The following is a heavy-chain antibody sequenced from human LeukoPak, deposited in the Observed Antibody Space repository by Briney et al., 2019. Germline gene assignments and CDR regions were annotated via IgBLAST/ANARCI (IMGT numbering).Heavy chain of an antibody. V-gene: IGHV3-66*01. D-gene: IGHD1-26*01. CDR2: IYSGGST. CDR3: AKDLWELGPFDY. J-gene: IGHJ4*02. Sequence: GGSLRLSCAASGLTVSTNYMSWIRQAPGKGLQWVSVIYSGGSTYYTDSVKGRFTISRDNSKNTLYLQMNSLRAEDTAVYYCAKDLWELGPFDYWGQGTLVTVSS. CDR1: GLTVSTNY.